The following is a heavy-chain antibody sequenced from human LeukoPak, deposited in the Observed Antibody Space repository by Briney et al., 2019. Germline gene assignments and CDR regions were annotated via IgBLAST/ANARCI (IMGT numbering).Heavy chain of an antibody. CDR3: ARHRAPGDSIAAAGPPDY. J-gene: IGHJ4*02. D-gene: IGHD6-13*01. CDR2: ISYDGSNK. CDR1: GFTFSSYA. Sequence: GRSLRLSCAASGFTFSSYAMHWVRQAPGKGLEWVAVISYDGSNKYYADSVKGRFTISRDNSKNTLYLQMNSLRAEDTAVYYCARHRAPGDSIAAAGPPDYWGQGTLVTVSS. V-gene: IGHV3-30-3*01.